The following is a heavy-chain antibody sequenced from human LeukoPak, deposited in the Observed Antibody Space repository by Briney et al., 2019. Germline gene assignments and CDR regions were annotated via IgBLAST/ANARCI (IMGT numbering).Heavy chain of an antibody. D-gene: IGHD6-19*01. Sequence: NTGGSLRLSCAASGFTFSDYYMSWIRQAPGKGLEWVSYISSSGSTIYYADSVKGRFTISRDNAKNSLYLQMNSLRAEDTAVYYCVKGIAVAGIEVDAFDIWGQGTMVTVSS. CDR3: VKGIAVAGIEVDAFDI. CDR2: ISSSGSTI. CDR1: GFTFSDYY. J-gene: IGHJ3*02. V-gene: IGHV3-11*04.